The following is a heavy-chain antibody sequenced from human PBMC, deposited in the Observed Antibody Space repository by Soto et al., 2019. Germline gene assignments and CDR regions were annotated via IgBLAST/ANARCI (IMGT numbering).Heavy chain of an antibody. Sequence: EVNLLESGGGLVQPGESLRLSCVGSGFTFKNYGMTWVRQAPGKGLEWVSGTTGSGANKHYADSVRGRFTISRDNSKKTLKLEMKSLRVEDTAVYYCAKDGDFGEDGPAEYFEHWGQGTLVTVSS. J-gene: IGHJ1*01. V-gene: IGHV3-23*01. CDR2: TTGSGANK. D-gene: IGHD4-17*01. CDR3: AKDGDFGEDGPAEYFEH. CDR1: GFTFKNYG.